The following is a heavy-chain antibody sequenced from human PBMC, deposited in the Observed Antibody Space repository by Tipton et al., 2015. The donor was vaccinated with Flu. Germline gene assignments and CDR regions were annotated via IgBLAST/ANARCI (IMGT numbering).Heavy chain of an antibody. CDR2: IYYSGST. Sequence: GLVKPSETLSLDCTVSGGSIRNYFWIWIRQPPGKGLEWIGYIYYSGSTNYNPSLKSRVTISVGTSKDQFSLKLTSVTAADTAVYYCARVPTYYYDSSGSYRGRGDAFDIWGQGTMVTVSS. J-gene: IGHJ3*02. D-gene: IGHD3-22*01. CDR1: GGSIRNYF. CDR3: ARVPTYYYDSSGSYRGRGDAFDI. V-gene: IGHV4-59*01.